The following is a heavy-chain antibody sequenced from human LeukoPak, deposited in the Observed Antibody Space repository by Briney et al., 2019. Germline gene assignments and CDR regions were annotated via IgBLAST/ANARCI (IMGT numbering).Heavy chain of an antibody. V-gene: IGHV3-23*01. CDR1: GFTFSDYY. Sequence: GGSLRLSCAASGFTFSDYYMSWVRQAPGQGLEWVSAISGSGGSTSYADSAKGRFTISRENSKNTLYLQMKSLRADDTAVDYCAKGLHDYDSSGYYLDYWGQGTLVTVSS. D-gene: IGHD3-22*01. CDR2: ISGSGGST. J-gene: IGHJ4*02. CDR3: AKGLHDYDSSGYYLDY.